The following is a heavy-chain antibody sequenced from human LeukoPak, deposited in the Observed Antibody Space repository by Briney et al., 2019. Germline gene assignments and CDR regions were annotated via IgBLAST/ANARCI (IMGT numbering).Heavy chain of an antibody. J-gene: IGHJ4*02. CDR3: AKGVAYYYDTSGYFDY. CDR2: IGSGTTST. V-gene: IGHV3-23*01. Sequence: QSGGSLRLSCAGSGFIFNNYAMHWVRQPPGKGLEWVSSIGSGTTSTYFADSVKGRFTISRDNSKNTLYVQMNSLRAEDTAIYYCAKGVAYYYDTSGYFDYWGQGTLVTVSS. CDR1: GFIFNNYA. D-gene: IGHD3-22*01.